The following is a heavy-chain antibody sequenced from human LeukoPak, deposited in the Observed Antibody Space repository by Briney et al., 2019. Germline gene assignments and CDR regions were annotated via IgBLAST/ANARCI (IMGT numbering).Heavy chain of an antibody. D-gene: IGHD3-10*01. J-gene: IGHJ4*02. CDR2: ISGSGGKT. CDR1: GVTFSSYA. CDR3: AKDGYYGSGGFPTYFDH. Sequence: RPGGSLRLSCAASGVTFSSYAMNWVRQAPGKGLEWVSVISGSGGKTYSADSVKGRFTISRDNSKNTLYLQMNSLRAEDTAVYYCAKDGYYGSGGFPTYFDHWGQGTLVTVSS. V-gene: IGHV3-23*01.